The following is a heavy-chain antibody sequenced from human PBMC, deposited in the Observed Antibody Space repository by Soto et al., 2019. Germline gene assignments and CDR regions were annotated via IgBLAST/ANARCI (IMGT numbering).Heavy chain of an antibody. D-gene: IGHD5-18*01. Sequence: SETLSLTCTVSGGSISSYYWTWIRQSPGKGLEWIGHIYYSGSTNYNPSLKSRVTISLDTSNYQFSPKLSSVTAADTAVYYCATDGGYSYGPDFDYWGQGTLVTVSS. V-gene: IGHV4-59*12. CDR1: GGSISSYY. CDR3: ATDGGYSYGPDFDY. J-gene: IGHJ4*02. CDR2: IYYSGST.